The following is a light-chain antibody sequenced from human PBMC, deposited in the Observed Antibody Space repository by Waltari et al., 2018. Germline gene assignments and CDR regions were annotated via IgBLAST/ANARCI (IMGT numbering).Light chain of an antibody. CDR2: GAS. V-gene: IGKV3-15*01. CDR3: QQYHKWPPLT. Sequence: EIEMTQSPATLSVSPGERATLSCMASQRVGGSLAWYQQKPGQAPRPPIHGASTRATGVPARFSGSGSGTEFTLTISSLQSEDFAVYYCQQYHKWPPLTFGGGTKVEIK. J-gene: IGKJ4*01. CDR1: QRVGGS.